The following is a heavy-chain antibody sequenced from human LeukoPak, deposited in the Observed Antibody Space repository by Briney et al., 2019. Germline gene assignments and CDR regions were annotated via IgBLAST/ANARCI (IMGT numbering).Heavy chain of an antibody. CDR3: AKYGVDCSSTSCYPLYYMDV. V-gene: IGHV3-23*01. Sequence: PGGSLSLSCAASGLTFDSYAMTWVRQAPGKGLEWVSSISGGGGITNYADSVKGRFTFSRDNSKYTLFLQMYSLRAEDTAVYYCAKYGVDCSSTSCYPLYYMDVWGKGTTVTVSS. J-gene: IGHJ6*03. CDR2: ISGGGGIT. CDR1: GLTFDSYA. D-gene: IGHD2-2*01.